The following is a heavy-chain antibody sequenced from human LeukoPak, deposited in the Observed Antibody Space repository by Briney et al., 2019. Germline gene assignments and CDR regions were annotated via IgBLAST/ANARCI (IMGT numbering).Heavy chain of an antibody. CDR2: IFTSGST. J-gene: IGHJ3*02. CDR3: ARGLRLGELSPHAFDI. D-gene: IGHD3-16*02. CDR1: GGSISSGRYY. V-gene: IGHV4-61*09. Sequence: SETLSLTCTVSGGSISSGRYYWSWIRQPAGKGLEWIGHIFTSGSTNYNPSLESRVTISVDTSKNQFSLKLSSVTAADTAVYYCARGLRLGELSPHAFDIWGQGTMVTVSS.